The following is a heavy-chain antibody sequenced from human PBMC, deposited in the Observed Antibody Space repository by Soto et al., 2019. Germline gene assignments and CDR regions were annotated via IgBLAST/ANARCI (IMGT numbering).Heavy chain of an antibody. J-gene: IGHJ4*02. V-gene: IGHV3-30*03. CDR1: GFTFNHYG. CDR2: ISFDGNNE. Sequence: QVPLVESGGGVVQPGRSLRLSCAASGFTFNHYGVHWVRQAPGKGLEWVAFISFDGNNEYYPGSVKGRFTISRDNSKNSLYLQMISLRADDTAVYYCAREYAIAYPLDSWGQGTQVTVSS. CDR3: AREYAIAYPLDS.